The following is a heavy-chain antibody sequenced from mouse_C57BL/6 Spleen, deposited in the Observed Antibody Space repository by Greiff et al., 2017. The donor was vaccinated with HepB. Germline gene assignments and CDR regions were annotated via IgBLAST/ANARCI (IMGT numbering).Heavy chain of an antibody. CDR1: GFNIKDDY. Sequence: EVQLQQSGAELVRPGASVKLSCTASGFNIKDDYMHWVKQRPEQGLEWIGWIDPENGDTEYASKFQGKATITADTSSNTAYLQLSSLTSEDTAVYYCTTDFLYYAMDYWGQGTSVTVSS. D-gene: IGHD2-4*01. V-gene: IGHV14-4*01. CDR3: TTDFLYYAMDY. J-gene: IGHJ4*01. CDR2: IDPENGDT.